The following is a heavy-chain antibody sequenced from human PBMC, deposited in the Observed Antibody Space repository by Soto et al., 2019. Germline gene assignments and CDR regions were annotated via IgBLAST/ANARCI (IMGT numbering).Heavy chain of an antibody. D-gene: IGHD3-10*01. CDR3: ARKVSGSTGRPDLWYFDL. CDR1: GFTFSGYA. CDR2: ISGGGDAT. Sequence: EVQLLDSGGGLVQPGGSLRLSCAASGFTFSGYALTWVRQAPGKGLEWVSAISGGGDATFYADSVKGRFTISRDNSKNTLYLQMTTLRAEDTAVYYCARKVSGSTGRPDLWYFDLWGRGILVTVSS. J-gene: IGHJ2*01. V-gene: IGHV3-23*01.